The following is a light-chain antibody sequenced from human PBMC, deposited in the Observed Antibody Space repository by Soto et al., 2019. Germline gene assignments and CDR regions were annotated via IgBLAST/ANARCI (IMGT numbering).Light chain of an antibody. J-gene: IGKJ1*01. Sequence: EIVMTQSPASLSASPGERITLSCKASQSIANNLAWHQQKPGQAPRLLMYGASTRAADIPSRFSGSGSGTEFPLTISSLQSEDFAIYYCQQYNDWPPWTFGQGTKVEIK. CDR1: QSIANN. CDR2: GAS. V-gene: IGKV3-15*01. CDR3: QQYNDWPPWT.